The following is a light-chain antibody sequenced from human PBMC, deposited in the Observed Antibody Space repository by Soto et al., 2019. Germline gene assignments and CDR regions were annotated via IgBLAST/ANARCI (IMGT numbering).Light chain of an antibody. CDR3: AAWDDSLNGVV. CDR1: SSNIESNT. Sequence: QSVLTQPPSASGTPGQRVTISCSGSSSNIESNTVNWYQQLPETATKLLIYSNNQRPSGVPDRFSGSKSGTSASLAISGLQSEDEADYYCAAWDDSLNGVVFGGGTKLTVL. V-gene: IGLV1-44*01. J-gene: IGLJ2*01. CDR2: SNN.